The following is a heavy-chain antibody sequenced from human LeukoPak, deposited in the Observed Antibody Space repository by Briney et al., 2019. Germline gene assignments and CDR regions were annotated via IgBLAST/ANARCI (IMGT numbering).Heavy chain of an antibody. Sequence: SETLSLTCAVYGGSFSGYYWSWIRQPPGKGLEWIGEINHSGSTNYNPSLKSRVTISVDTSKNQFSLKLSSVTAADTAVYYCARGLAAAGSYGVFDYWGQGTLVTVSS. V-gene: IGHV4-34*01. CDR3: ARGLAAAGSYGVFDY. D-gene: IGHD6-13*01. CDR1: GGSFSGYY. CDR2: INHSGST. J-gene: IGHJ4*02.